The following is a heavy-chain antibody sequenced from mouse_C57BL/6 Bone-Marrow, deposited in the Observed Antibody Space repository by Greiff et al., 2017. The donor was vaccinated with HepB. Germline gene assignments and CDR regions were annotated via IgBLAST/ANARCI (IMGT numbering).Heavy chain of an antibody. CDR3: ACARIITTVVAKDWYFEV. D-gene: IGHD1-1*01. J-gene: IGHJ1*01. V-gene: IGHV1-69*01. CDR1: GYTFTSYW. CDR2: IDPSASYT. Sequence: QVQLQQPGSELVLPGASVKLSCKASGYTFTSYWMPWVKQRPGQGLEWIGEIDPSASYTNYNQKFTGQSTLAVDKSSSTAYMHLSSLTSEYSAVYYCACARIITTVVAKDWYFEVWGPGTTVTVSS.